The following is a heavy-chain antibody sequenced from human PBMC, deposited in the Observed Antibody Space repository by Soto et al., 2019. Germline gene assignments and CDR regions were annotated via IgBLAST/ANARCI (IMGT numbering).Heavy chain of an antibody. Sequence: QVQLVESGGGVVQPGRSLRLSCAASGFTFSSYGMHWVRQAPGKGLEWVAVISYGGSNKYYADSVKGRFTISRDNSKNTLYLQMNIRRAEDTAVYYCAKDNCISTSCYRLYNWFDPWGQGTLVTVSS. CDR3: AKDNCISTSCYRLYNWFDP. CDR1: GFTFSSYG. CDR2: ISYGGSNK. V-gene: IGHV3-30*18. D-gene: IGHD2-2*01. J-gene: IGHJ5*02.